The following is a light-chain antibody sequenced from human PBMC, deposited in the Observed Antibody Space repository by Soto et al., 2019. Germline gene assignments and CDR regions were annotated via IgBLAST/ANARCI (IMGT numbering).Light chain of an antibody. CDR2: EVS. CDR3: SSYAGSNIF. J-gene: IGLJ1*01. CDR1: SSDVGGYNY. V-gene: IGLV2-8*01. Sequence: QSFLTQPPSASGSPGQSVTISCTGTSSDVGGYNYVSWYQQHPGKAPKLMIYEVSKRPSGVPDRFSGSKSGNTASLTVSGLQAEDEADYYCSSYAGSNIFFGTGTKVTVL.